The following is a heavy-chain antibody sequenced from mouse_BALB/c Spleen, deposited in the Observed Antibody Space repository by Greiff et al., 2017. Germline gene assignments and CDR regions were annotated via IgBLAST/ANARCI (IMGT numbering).Heavy chain of an antibody. CDR1: GFTFSSFG. V-gene: IGHV5-17*02. J-gene: IGHJ3*01. Sequence: EVKLMESGGGLVQPGGSRKLSCAASGFTFSSFGMHWVRQAPEKGLEWVAYISSGSSTIYYADTVKGRFTISRDNPKNTLFLQMTSLRSEDTAMYYCARVYGSSPWFAYWGQGTLVTVSA. D-gene: IGHD1-1*01. CDR3: ARVYGSSPWFAY. CDR2: ISSGSSTI.